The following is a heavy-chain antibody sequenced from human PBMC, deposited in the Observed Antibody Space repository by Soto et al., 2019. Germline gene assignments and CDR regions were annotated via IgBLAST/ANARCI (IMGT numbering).Heavy chain of an antibody. CDR1: GGSFSGYY. CDR2: INHSGST. D-gene: IGHD3-10*01. CDR3: AGISGSYFRHYGMDV. Sequence: SETLSLTXAVYGGSFSGYYWSWIRQPPGKGLEWIGEINHSGSTNYNPSLKSRVTISVDTSKNQFSLKLSSVTAADTAVYYCAGISGSYFRHYGMDVWGQGTTVTVS. V-gene: IGHV4-34*01. J-gene: IGHJ6*02.